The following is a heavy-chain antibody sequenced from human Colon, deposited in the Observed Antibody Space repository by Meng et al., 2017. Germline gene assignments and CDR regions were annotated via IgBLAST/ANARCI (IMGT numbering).Heavy chain of an antibody. J-gene: IGHJ6*02. CDR3: AKVGAPSLIYNYYGMDV. CDR1: GFAFNTYT. CDR2: ITNDGSDR. D-gene: IGHD1-26*01. Sequence: GESLKISCAASGFAFNTYTMHWVRQAPGKGLEWVAVITNDGSDRYYGDPVKGRFTVSRDNARNTLYLQMNNLRREDTAVYFCAKVGAPSLIYNYYGMDVWGQGTAVTVSS. V-gene: IGHV3-30*04.